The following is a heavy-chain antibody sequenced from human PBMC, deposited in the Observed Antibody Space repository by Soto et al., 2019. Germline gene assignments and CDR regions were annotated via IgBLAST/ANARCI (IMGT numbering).Heavy chain of an antibody. CDR1: GFTFSSYA. CDR3: AKLIGYCSGGSCVNAFDI. CDR2: ISGSGGST. D-gene: IGHD2-15*01. J-gene: IGHJ3*02. Sequence: GGSLRLSCAASGFTFSSYAMSWVRQAPGKGLEWVSAISGSGGSTYYADSVKGRFTISRDNSKNTLYLQMNSLRAEDTAVYYCAKLIGYCSGGSCVNAFDIWGQGTMVTVSS. V-gene: IGHV3-23*01.